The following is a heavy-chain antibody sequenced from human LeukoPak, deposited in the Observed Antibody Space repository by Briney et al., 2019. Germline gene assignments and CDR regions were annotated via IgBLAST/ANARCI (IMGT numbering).Heavy chain of an antibody. Sequence: ASVKVSCKASGYTFTGYYMHWVRQAPGQGLEWMGRINPNSGGTNYAQKFQGRVTMTRDTSIGTAYMELSRLRSDDTAVYYCARVGQVGAIPFDYWGQGTLVTVSS. J-gene: IGHJ4*02. V-gene: IGHV1-2*06. CDR3: ARVGQVGAIPFDY. D-gene: IGHD1-26*01. CDR1: GYTFTGYY. CDR2: INPNSGGT.